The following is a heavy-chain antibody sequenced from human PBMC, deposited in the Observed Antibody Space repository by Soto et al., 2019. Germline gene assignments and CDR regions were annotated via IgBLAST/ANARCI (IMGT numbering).Heavy chain of an antibody. CDR3: ARDSGVTGADDY. D-gene: IGHD6-19*01. CDR1: GFIFSVYS. CDR2: SSAGSNTI. Sequence: EVQLVESGGGLVEPGGSLRLSCAASGFIFSVYSMTWVRQAPGKGLEWVSYSSAGSNTIYYRDSVKGRFTISRDNAKNSLYLQMNSLRDEDTAVYYCARDSGVTGADDYWGQGTLVTVSS. J-gene: IGHJ4*02. V-gene: IGHV3-48*02.